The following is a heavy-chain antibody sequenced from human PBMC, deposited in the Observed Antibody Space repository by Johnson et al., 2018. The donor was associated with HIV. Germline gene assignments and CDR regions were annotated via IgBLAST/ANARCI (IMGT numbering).Heavy chain of an antibody. D-gene: IGHD2-21*01. V-gene: IGHV3-30*18. CDR1: GFTFSNYG. J-gene: IGHJ3*01. CDR2: ISYDGSNK. Sequence: QVQVVESGGGVVQPGTSLRLSCAASGFTFSNYGMHWVRQAPGKGLEWVAVISYDGSNKYYGDSVKGRFTISRDNSKNTLYLQMNSLRAEDTAVYYCAKGDPVEGDVDDAFDFWGQGTMVTVSS. CDR3: AKGDPVEGDVDDAFDF.